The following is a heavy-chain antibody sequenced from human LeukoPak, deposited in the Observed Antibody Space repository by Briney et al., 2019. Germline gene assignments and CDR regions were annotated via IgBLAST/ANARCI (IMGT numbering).Heavy chain of an antibody. CDR3: TTALSPGDSSGWYYFDY. V-gene: IGHV3-15*01. J-gene: IGHJ4*02. CDR1: GFTFSNAW. D-gene: IGHD6-19*01. CDR2: IKSKTDGGTT. Sequence: GGSLRLSCAASGFTFSNAWMSWVRQAPGKGLEWVGRIKSKTDGGTTDYAAPVKGRFTISRDDSKNTLYLQMNSLKTEDTAVYYCTTALSPGDSSGWYYFDYWGQGTLVTVSS.